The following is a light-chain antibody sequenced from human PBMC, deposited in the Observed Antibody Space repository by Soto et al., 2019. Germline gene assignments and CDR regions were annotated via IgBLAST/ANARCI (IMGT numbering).Light chain of an antibody. V-gene: IGLV1-40*01. CDR3: LLSYSGTSWV. J-gene: IGLJ3*02. Sequence: QSVLTQPPSVSGAPGQRVTISCTGSSSNIGAGYDVHWYQQRPGTAPKLLIFGNTNRPSGVPDRFSGSKSGTSASLAITGLQAEDEGDYYCLLSYSGTSWVFGGGTKLTVL. CDR2: GNT. CDR1: SSNIGAGYD.